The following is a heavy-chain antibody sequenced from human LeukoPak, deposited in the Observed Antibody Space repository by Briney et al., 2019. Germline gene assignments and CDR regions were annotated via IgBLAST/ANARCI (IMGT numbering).Heavy chain of an antibody. D-gene: IGHD6-13*01. CDR3: ARPGVAAAGIDY. V-gene: IGHV4-34*01. J-gene: IGHJ4*02. CDR2: INHSGST. CDR1: GGSFSGYY. Sequence: SETLSLTCAVYGGSFSGYYWSWIRQPPGQGLEWIGEINHSGSTNYNPSLKSRVTISVDTSKNQFSLKLSSVTAADTAVYYCARPGVAAAGIDYWGQGTLVTVSS.